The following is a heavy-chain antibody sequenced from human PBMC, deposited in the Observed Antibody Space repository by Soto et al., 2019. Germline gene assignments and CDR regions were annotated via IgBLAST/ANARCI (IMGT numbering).Heavy chain of an antibody. Sequence: GGSLRLSCAASGFTFSSYGMHWVPQAPGKGLEWVAVISYDGSNKYYADSVKGRFTISRDNSKNTLYLQMNSLRAEDTAVYYCAKEQALADRPRYYGMDVWGQGTTVTVSS. CDR3: AKEQALADRPRYYGMDV. J-gene: IGHJ6*02. CDR2: ISYDGSNK. CDR1: GFTFSSYG. D-gene: IGHD6-6*01. V-gene: IGHV3-30*18.